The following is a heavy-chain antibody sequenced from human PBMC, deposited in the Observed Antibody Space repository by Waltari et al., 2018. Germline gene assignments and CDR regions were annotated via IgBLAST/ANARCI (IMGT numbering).Heavy chain of an antibody. CDR1: GFTCSYHA. CDR2: ISYDGSDE. V-gene: IGHV3-30*07. CDR3: ARDGPLQIQSWYSFDY. D-gene: IGHD5-18*01. J-gene: IGHJ4*02. Sequence: QVQLVESGGGVVHPGRSLRLSCEASGFTCSYHAMHWFRQAPGKGLEWVAGISYDGSDEYYADSVRGRFTISRDDSKDTVNLQMNSLRPEDTAVYYCARDGPLQIQSWYSFDYWGQGTLVTVSS.